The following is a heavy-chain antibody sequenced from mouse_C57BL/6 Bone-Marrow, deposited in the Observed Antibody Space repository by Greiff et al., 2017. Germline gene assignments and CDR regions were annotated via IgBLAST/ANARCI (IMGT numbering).Heavy chain of an antibody. D-gene: IGHD2-13*01. CDR2: ISYDGSN. V-gene: IGHV3-6*01. CDR3: ARETGNGDYVAWFAY. Sequence: VQLQQSGPGLVKPSQSLSLTCSVTGYSITSGYYWNWIRQFPGNKLEWMGYISYDGSNNYNPSLKNRISITRDTSKNQFFLKLNSVTTEDTATYYWARETGNGDYVAWFAYWGQGTLVTVSA. CDR1: GYSITSGYY. J-gene: IGHJ3*01.